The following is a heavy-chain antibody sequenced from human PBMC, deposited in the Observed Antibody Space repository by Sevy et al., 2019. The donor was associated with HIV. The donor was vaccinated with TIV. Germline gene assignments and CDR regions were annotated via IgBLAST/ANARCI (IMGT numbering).Heavy chain of an antibody. CDR2: IYYSGST. J-gene: IGHJ4*02. CDR3: AREHYDFNSDFDY. Sequence: SETLSLTCTVSDGSISSSSYYWGWIRQPPGKGLEWIGSIYYSGSTYYNPSLKSRVTISVDTSKNQFSLKLSSVTAADTAVYYCAREHYDFNSDFDYWGQGTLVTVSS. D-gene: IGHD3-3*01. CDR1: DGSISSSSYY. V-gene: IGHV4-39*01.